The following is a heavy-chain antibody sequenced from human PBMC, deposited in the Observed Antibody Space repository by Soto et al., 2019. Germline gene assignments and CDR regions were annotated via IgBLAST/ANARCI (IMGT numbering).Heavy chain of an antibody. V-gene: IGHV4-34*01. CDR3: ARSVTPVAGTRGGDYGMDV. D-gene: IGHD6-19*01. J-gene: IGHJ6*02. CDR2: INHSGST. Sequence: QVQLQQWGAGLLKPSETLSLTCAVYGGSFSGYYWSWIRQPPGKGLEWIGEINHSGSTNYNPSLKSRVTISVDTSKNQFSLKLSSVTAADTAVYYCARSVTPVAGTRGGDYGMDVWGQGTTVTVSS. CDR1: GGSFSGYY.